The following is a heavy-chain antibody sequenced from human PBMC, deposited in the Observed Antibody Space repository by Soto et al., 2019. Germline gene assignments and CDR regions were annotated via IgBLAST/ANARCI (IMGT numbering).Heavy chain of an antibody. Sequence: ASVKVSCKVYGYILTTYGITWVRQAPGQGLEWLGWISAYNGNAYSAQKFKGRVTMTTDPSTTTAYMELTSLRSDDTAIYYCARAYHEALDIWGQGTMVTVSS. J-gene: IGHJ3*02. CDR3: ARAYHEALDI. CDR1: GYILTTYG. CDR2: ISAYNGNA. V-gene: IGHV1-18*01. D-gene: IGHD2-2*01.